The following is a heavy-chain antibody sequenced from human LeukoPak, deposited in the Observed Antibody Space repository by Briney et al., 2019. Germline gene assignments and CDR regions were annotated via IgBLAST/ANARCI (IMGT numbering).Heavy chain of an antibody. CDR2: IYYRGSN. D-gene: IGHD3-22*01. CDR1: GGSSSSSSYY. V-gene: IGHV4-39*07. Sequence: SETLSLTCTVSGGSSSSSSYYWGWIRQPPGRGLEWIGSIYYRGSNYHNSSLKGRVTMSIDTSKNQFSLRLSSVTAADTAVYYCARSVLRYYYNASGYYPYYFDYWGQGVLVTVSS. CDR3: ARSVLRYYYNASGYYPYYFDY. J-gene: IGHJ4*02.